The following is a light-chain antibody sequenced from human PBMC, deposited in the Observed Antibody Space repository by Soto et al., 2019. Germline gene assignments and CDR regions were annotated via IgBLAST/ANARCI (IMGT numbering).Light chain of an antibody. Sequence: DTQLTQSPSFLSASVGDRVTIACRASQDVSRSVGWYQQKPGTAPKLLISAASTLNSGVPSRFSGSGSGTDFTLSISSLQPEDVATYFCQKYNSAPWTFGQGTKVEIK. CDR1: QDVSRS. V-gene: IGKV1-9*01. J-gene: IGKJ1*01. CDR3: QKYNSAPWT. CDR2: AAS.